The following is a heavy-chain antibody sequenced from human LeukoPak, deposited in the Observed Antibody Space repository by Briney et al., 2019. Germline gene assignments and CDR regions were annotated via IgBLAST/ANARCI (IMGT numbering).Heavy chain of an antibody. CDR1: GGSFSGYY. J-gene: IGHJ6*02. D-gene: IGHD4-17*01. V-gene: IGHV4-34*01. Sequence: NSSETLSLTCAVYGGSFSGYYWSWIRQPPGKGLEWIGEINHSGSTNYNPSLKSRVTISVDTSKNQFSLKLSSVTAADTAVYYCARDERDGDYYYGMDVWGQGTTVTVSS. CDR3: ARDERDGDYYYGMDV. CDR2: INHSGST.